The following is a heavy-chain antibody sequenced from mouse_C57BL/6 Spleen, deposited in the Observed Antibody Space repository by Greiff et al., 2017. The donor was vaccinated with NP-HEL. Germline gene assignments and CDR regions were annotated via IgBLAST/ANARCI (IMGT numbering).Heavy chain of an antibody. CDR3: ASPFYDAFAY. V-gene: IGHV1-26*01. Sequence: EVQLQQSGPELVKPGASVKISCKASGYTFTDYYMNWVKQSHGKSLEWIGDINPNNGGPSYNQKFKGKATLTVDKSSSTAYMELRSLTSEDSAVYYCASPFYDAFAYWGQGTLVTVSA. CDR1: GYTFTDYY. CDR2: INPNNGGP. J-gene: IGHJ3*01. D-gene: IGHD2-12*01.